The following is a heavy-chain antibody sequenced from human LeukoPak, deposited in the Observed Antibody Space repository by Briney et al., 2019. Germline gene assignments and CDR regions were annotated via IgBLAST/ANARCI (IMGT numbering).Heavy chain of an antibody. CDR2: INPSGGSA. D-gene: IGHD5-18*01. CDR3: ARGWIQRWFDP. Sequence: GASVKVSCKASGYTFTSYYIQWVRQAPGQGLEWMGIINPSGGSASYAQKFQGRVTMTRDTSTSTVYMELSSLKSEDTAVYYCARGWIQRWFDPRGQGTLVTVSS. CDR1: GYTFTSYY. V-gene: IGHV1-46*01. J-gene: IGHJ5*02.